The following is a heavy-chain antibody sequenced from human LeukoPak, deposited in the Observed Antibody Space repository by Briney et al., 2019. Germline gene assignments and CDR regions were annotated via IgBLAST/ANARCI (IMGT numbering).Heavy chain of an antibody. CDR2: IYYSGST. Sequence: SETLSLTCTVSGGSISSGGYYWSWIRQHPGKGLEWIGYIYYSGSTYYNPSLKSRVTISVDTSKNQFSLKLSSVTAADTAVYYCARSPLHYYYDSSGYYPSYYFDYWGRGTLVTVSS. V-gene: IGHV4-31*03. J-gene: IGHJ4*02. CDR1: GGSISSGGYY. D-gene: IGHD3-22*01. CDR3: ARSPLHYYYDSSGYYPSYYFDY.